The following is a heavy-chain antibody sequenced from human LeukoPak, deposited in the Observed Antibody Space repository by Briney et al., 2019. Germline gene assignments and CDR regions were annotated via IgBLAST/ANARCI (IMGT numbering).Heavy chain of an antibody. CDR3: ASGGSSWYGLYMDV. Sequence: ASVKVSCKASGYTFTSYYMHWVRQAPGQGLEWMGIINPSGGSTSYAQKFQGRVTKTTDTSTSTAYMELRSLRSDDTAVYYCASGGSSWYGLYMDVWGQGTTVTVSS. V-gene: IGHV1-46*01. J-gene: IGHJ6*02. D-gene: IGHD6-13*01. CDR1: GYTFTSYY. CDR2: INPSGGST.